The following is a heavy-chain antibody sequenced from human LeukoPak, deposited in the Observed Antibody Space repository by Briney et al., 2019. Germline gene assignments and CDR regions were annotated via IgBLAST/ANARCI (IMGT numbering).Heavy chain of an antibody. V-gene: IGHV3-23*01. J-gene: IGHJ4*02. CDR1: GFTFTPNA. CDR2: IGGDGRS. D-gene: IGHD3-3*01. Sequence: GGSLRLSCAASGFTFTPNAMNWVRQAPGKGLEWVSGIGGDGRSHYTDSVKGRFTISRDNSKNTLNLQMNSLRAEDTAIYYCAHDLHKWSGTDSCAQGTLVTVS. CDR3: AHDLHKWSGTDS.